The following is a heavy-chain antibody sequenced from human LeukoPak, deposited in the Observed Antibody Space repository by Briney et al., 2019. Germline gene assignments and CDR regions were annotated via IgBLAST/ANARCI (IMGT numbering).Heavy chain of an antibody. V-gene: IGHV4-59*01. D-gene: IGHD2-15*01. J-gene: IGHJ3*02. CDR3: ARGGGRWQDAFDI. CDR1: GGSISIYY. Sequence: PSETLSLTCTVSGGSISIYYWSWIRQPPGKGLEWIGYIYYSGSTNYNPSLKSRVTISVDTSKNQFSLKLSSVTAADTAVYYCARGGGRWQDAFDIWGQGTMVTVSS. CDR2: IYYSGST.